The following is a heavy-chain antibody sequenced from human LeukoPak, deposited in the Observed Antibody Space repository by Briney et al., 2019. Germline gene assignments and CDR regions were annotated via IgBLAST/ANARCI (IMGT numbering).Heavy chain of an antibody. CDR2: ISSSSSYI. CDR1: GFTFSSYS. CDR3: ARDRDRDYYDSSGDFDY. D-gene: IGHD3-22*01. J-gene: IGHJ4*02. V-gene: IGHV3-21*01. Sequence: PGGSLRLSCAASGFTFSSYSMNWVRQAPGKGLEWVSSISSSSSYIYYADSVKGRFTISRDNAKNSLYLQMNSLRAEDTAVYYCARDRDRDYYDSSGDFDYWGQGTLVTVSS.